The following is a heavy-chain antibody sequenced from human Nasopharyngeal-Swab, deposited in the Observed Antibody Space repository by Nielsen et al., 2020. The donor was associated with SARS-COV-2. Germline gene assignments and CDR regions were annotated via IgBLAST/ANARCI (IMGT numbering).Heavy chain of an antibody. CDR3: ARPAAGTGWYEGIDS. CDR2: IYPDDSYT. J-gene: IGHJ4*02. D-gene: IGHD6-19*01. V-gene: IGHV5-51*01. Sequence: GESLKISCKGSGYSFTNYWIGWVRQMPDKGLQWMGVIYPDDSYTKYSPSFQGRVTISVDKSISPAYLHWDSLKASDTAIYYCARPAAGTGWYEGIDSWGQGTLVTVSS. CDR1: GYSFTNYW.